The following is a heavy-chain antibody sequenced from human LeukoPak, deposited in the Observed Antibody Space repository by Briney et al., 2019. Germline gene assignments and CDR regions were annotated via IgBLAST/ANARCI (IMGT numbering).Heavy chain of an antibody. V-gene: IGHV3-23*01. Sequence: GGSLRLSCAASGFTFSSYAMSWVRQAPGKGLEWVSAISGSGGSTYYADSVKGRFTISRDNSKNTLYLQMNSLRAEDTAVYYSAKASGWGRYYFDYWGQGTLVTVSS. D-gene: IGHD3-16*01. CDR2: ISGSGGST. J-gene: IGHJ4*02. CDR3: AKASGWGRYYFDY. CDR1: GFTFSSYA.